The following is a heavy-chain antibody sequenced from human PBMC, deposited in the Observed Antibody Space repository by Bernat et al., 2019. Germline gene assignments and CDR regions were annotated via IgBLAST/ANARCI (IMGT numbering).Heavy chain of an antibody. Sequence: EVQLVESGGGLVQPGGSLRLSCAASGFTFSSYWMSWVRQAPGKGLEWVANIKQDGSEKYYGDSVKGRFTISRDNAKNSLYLQMNSLRAEDTAVYYCARVGYYYDSSGWYFDLWGRGTLVTVSS. CDR1: GFTFSSYW. V-gene: IGHV3-7*03. J-gene: IGHJ2*01. CDR2: IKQDGSEK. CDR3: ARVGYYYDSSGWYFDL. D-gene: IGHD3-22*01.